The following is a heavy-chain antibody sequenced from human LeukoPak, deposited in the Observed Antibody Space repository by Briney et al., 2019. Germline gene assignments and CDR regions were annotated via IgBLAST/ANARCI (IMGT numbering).Heavy chain of an antibody. J-gene: IGHJ6*03. D-gene: IGHD1-26*01. Sequence: GGSLRLSCAASGFTFSDYYMSWIRQAPGKGLEWVSGITSGTRAYYADSVKGRFTISRDNSKNTLYLQMNSLRAEDTAVYYCARDSPSYSGSYPDYYYYYMDVWGKGTTVTVSS. V-gene: IGHV3-66*02. CDR3: ARDSPSYSGSYPDYYYYYMDV. CDR1: GFTFSDYY. CDR2: ITSGTRA.